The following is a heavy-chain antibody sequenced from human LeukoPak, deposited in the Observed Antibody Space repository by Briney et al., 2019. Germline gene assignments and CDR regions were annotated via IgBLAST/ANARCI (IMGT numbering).Heavy chain of an antibody. CDR1: GYTFTTHW. CDR2: IFPGDSDT. CDR3: ATSESQTRFDF. V-gene: IGHV5-51*01. J-gene: IGHJ4*02. Sequence: GESLKISCKGSGYTFTTHWIAWVRQMPGKGLEWMGIIFPGDSDTTYSPSFEGQVTISADKSINTAYLRWSSLKASDTAMYYCATSESQTRFDFWGQGTLVTVSS. D-gene: IGHD1/OR15-1a*01.